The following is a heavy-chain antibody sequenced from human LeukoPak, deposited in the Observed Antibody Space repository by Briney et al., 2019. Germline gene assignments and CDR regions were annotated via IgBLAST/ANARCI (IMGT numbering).Heavy chain of an antibody. V-gene: IGHV3-23*01. CDR1: GFTFSSYA. Sequence: PGGSLRLSCAASGFTFSSYAMSWVRQAPGKGLEWVSAIDAAGGSTFYADSAKGRFTISRDNSQNTLYLQVNSLRAEDTAVYYCATHFPYCSSGSCSYFDYWGQGTLVTVSS. D-gene: IGHD2-15*01. J-gene: IGHJ4*02. CDR3: ATHFPYCSSGSCSYFDY. CDR2: IDAAGGST.